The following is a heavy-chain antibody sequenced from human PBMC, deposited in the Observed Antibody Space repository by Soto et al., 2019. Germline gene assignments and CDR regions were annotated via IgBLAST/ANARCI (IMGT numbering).Heavy chain of an antibody. Sequence: ASVKVSCKASGYAFSFGFSWVRQAPGQGLEWMGWISASDGSTNSAQKFRGRISLTTDTSTNTAYMDLLSPTSDDTAMYFCATYYFGSGSYYRFDNWGQGTLVTVSS. CDR3: ATYYFGSGSYYRFDN. CDR1: GYAFSFG. V-gene: IGHV1-18*01. J-gene: IGHJ4*02. CDR2: ISASDGST. D-gene: IGHD3-10*01.